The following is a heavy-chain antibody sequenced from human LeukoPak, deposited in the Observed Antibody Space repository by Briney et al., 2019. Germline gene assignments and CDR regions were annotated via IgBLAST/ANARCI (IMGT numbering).Heavy chain of an antibody. D-gene: IGHD7-27*01. CDR3: ARNVPRTGDFYY. J-gene: IGHJ4*02. CDR2: MNPDSGNT. Sequence: ASVKVSCKASGYTFTSYDINWVRQATGQGLEWIGWMNPDSGNTGYAQKFQGRITLTRDTSISTAYTELSSLTSEDTAVYYCARNVPRTGDFYYWGQGTLVTVSS. CDR1: GYTFTSYD. V-gene: IGHV1-8*01.